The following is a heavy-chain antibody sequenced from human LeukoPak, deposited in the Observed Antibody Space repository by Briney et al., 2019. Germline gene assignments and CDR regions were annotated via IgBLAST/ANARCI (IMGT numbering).Heavy chain of an antibody. Sequence: GGSLRLSCAASGCTFSSYAMSWVRQPPGKGLDWVSAISGSGGSTYYADSVKGRFTISRDNSKNTLYLQMNSLRAEDTAVYYCAKCAWELLHPCYWGQGTLVTVSS. CDR2: ISGSGGST. D-gene: IGHD1-26*01. CDR1: GCTFSSYA. CDR3: AKCAWELLHPCY. V-gene: IGHV3-23*01. J-gene: IGHJ4*02.